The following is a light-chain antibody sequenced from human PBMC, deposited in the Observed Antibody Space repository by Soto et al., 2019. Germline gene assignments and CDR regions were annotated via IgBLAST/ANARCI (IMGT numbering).Light chain of an antibody. CDR2: DVS. CDR3: CSYAGSYYV. V-gene: IGLV2-11*01. J-gene: IGLJ1*01. CDR1: SRDVGGYNY. Sequence: QSALTQPRSVSGSPGQSVTISCTGTSRDVGGYNYVSWYQQHPGKAPKLMIYDVSKRPSGVPYRFSGCKSGNTASLTISGLQAEDEADYYCCSYAGSYYVFGTGTKVTVL.